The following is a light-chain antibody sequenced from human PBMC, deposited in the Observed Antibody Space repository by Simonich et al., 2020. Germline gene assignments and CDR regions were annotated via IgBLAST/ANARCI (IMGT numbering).Light chain of an antibody. V-gene: IGLV1-47*01. Sequence: QSVLTQPPSASGTPGQRVTISCSGSSSNIGSNYVYWYQQLPGTAPKLLIYRNNQRPSGVPDRFSCSKSGTSASLAISGLRSEDEADYYCAAWDDSLSGVFGGGTKLTVL. CDR3: AAWDDSLSGV. J-gene: IGLJ3*02. CDR2: RNN. CDR1: SSNIGSNY.